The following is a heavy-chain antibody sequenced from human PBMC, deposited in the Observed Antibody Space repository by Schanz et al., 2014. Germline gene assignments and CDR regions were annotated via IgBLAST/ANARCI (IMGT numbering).Heavy chain of an antibody. J-gene: IGHJ6*02. CDR1: GGTFSSST. CDR3: AKVDRTRYYAMDV. V-gene: IGHV1-69*04. D-gene: IGHD3-9*01. CDR2: IIPILDKT. Sequence: QVQLVQSGGEVKKPGSSVKVSCKASGGTFSSSTLTWVRQAPGQGLEWMGRIIPILDKTNYAQKFQGRVTMTADKSTSTVCMEVNGLRSEDTAVYYCAKVDRTRYYAMDVWGQGTTVTVSS.